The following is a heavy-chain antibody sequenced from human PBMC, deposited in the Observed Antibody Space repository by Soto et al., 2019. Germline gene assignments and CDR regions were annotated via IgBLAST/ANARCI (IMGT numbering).Heavy chain of an antibody. CDR1: GGSISSGDYY. V-gene: IGHV4-30-4*01. CDR3: AREAGGYYYYFDY. J-gene: IGHJ4*02. CDR2: IYYSGST. D-gene: IGHD3-3*01. Sequence: SETLSLTCTVSGGSISSGDYYWSWIRQPPGKGLEWIGYIYYSGSTYYNPSLKSRVTISVDTSKNQFSLKLSSVAAADTAVYYCAREAGGYYYYFDYWGQGTLVTVSS.